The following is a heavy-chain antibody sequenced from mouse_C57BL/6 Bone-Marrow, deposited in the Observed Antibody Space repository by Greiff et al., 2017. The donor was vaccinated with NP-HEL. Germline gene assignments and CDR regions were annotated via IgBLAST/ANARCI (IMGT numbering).Heavy chain of an antibody. V-gene: IGHV3-1*01. Sequence: ESGPGMVKPSQSLSLTCTVTGYSITSGYDWHWIRHFPGNKLEWMGYISYSGSTNYNPSLKSRISITHDTSKNHFFLKLNSVTTEDTATYYCARGGDYDYDLDYWGQGTTLTVSS. CDR3: ARGGDYDYDLDY. D-gene: IGHD2-4*01. J-gene: IGHJ2*01. CDR1: GYSITSGYD. CDR2: ISYSGST.